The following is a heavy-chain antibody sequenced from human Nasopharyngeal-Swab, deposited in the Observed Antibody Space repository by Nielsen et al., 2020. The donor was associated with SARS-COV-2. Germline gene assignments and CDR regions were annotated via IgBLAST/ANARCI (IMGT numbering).Heavy chain of an antibody. J-gene: IGHJ6*02. CDR1: GFTFSSYS. CDR3: ARDIRPVATWLGYYYGMEV. CDR2: ISSSGSHI. D-gene: IGHD5-12*01. V-gene: IGHV3-21*01. Sequence: GESLKISCAASGFTFSSYSMNWVRQAPGKGLEWVSSISSSGSHIYYADSMKGRFTLSRDNANNSLFLQMSSLRAEDTAIYYCARDIRPVATWLGYYYGMEVWGQGTTVTVSS.